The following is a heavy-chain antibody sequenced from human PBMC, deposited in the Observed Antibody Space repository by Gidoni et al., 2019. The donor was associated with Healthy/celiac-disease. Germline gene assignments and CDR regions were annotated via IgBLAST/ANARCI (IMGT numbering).Heavy chain of an antibody. J-gene: IGHJ4*02. Sequence: QLQLQESGPGLVKPSETLSLTCTVSGGSISSSSYYWGWIRQPPGKGLEWIGSIYYSGSTYYNPSLKSRVTISVDTSKNQFSLKLSSVTAADTAVYYCARQPLYSGYDSGDFDYWGQGTLVTVSS. CDR2: IYYSGST. CDR1: GGSISSSSYY. CDR3: ARQPLYSGYDSGDFDY. D-gene: IGHD5-12*01. V-gene: IGHV4-39*01.